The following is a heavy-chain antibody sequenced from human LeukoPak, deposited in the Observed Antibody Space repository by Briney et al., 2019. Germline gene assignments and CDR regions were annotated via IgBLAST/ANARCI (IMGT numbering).Heavy chain of an antibody. CDR1: GGSISSGDYY. Sequence: SETLSLTCTVSGGSISSGDYYWSWIRQPPGKGLEWIGYIYYSGSTSYNPSLKSRLTISIDTSKNQFSLKLSSVTAADTAVYYCARGIAAAGLDPWGQGTLVTVSS. D-gene: IGHD6-13*01. J-gene: IGHJ5*02. CDR3: ARGIAAAGLDP. V-gene: IGHV4-30-4*01. CDR2: IYYSGST.